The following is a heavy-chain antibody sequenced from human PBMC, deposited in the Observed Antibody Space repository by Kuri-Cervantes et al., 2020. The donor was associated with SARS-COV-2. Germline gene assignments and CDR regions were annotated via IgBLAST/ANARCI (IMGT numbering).Heavy chain of an antibody. CDR3: ASSEYYYDSSGYYHNYYYGMDV. CDR1: GGTFSSYA. V-gene: IGHV1-69*10. Sequence: SSVNVSRKHSGGTFSSYAISWVRQAPGQGIEWMGGIIPILGIANYAQKSLCRVTITADKSTSTAYMDLSSLRSEDTAVYYCASSEYYYDSSGYYHNYYYGMDVWGQGTTVTVSS. CDR2: IIPILGIA. J-gene: IGHJ6*02. D-gene: IGHD3-22*01.